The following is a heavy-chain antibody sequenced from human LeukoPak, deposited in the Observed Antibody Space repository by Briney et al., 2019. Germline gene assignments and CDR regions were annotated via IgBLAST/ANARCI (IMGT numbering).Heavy chain of an antibody. J-gene: IGHJ4*02. CDR3: AYRRHGWYSSSSNYFDY. CDR1: GGSISGADYY. Sequence: SETLSLTCTVSGGSISGADYYWSWIRQPPGKGLEWIGYIYYSGTTYYNPSLKSRVTISVDTSKNQFSLKLSSVTAADTAVYYCAYRRHGWYSSSSNYFDYWGQGTLVTVSS. CDR2: IYYSGTT. V-gene: IGHV4-30-4*08. D-gene: IGHD6-6*01.